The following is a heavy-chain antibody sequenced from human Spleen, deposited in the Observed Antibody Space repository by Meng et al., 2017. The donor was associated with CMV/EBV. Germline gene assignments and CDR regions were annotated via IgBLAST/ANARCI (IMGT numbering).Heavy chain of an antibody. J-gene: IGHJ4*02. CDR3: ARDRGSTYLHDY. D-gene: IGHD3-10*01. Sequence: QVQTVESAGGLGKPGGSLRLFCAASGFTFSDYYMSWFRQAPGKGLEWVSYISRSGSTKYYADSVQGRFTVSRDDAKNSLYLEMNSLRAEDTAVYYCARDRGSTYLHDYWGQGTLVTVSS. CDR1: GFTFSDYY. CDR2: ISRSGSTK. V-gene: IGHV3-11*01.